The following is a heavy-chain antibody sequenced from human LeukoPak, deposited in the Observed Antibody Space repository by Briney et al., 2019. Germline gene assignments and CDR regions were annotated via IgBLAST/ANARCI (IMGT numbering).Heavy chain of an antibody. D-gene: IGHD6-6*01. V-gene: IGHV3-11*01. CDR3: ARESIAARDFDY. Sequence: GGSLRLSCAASGFTFSDYYMSWIRQAPGKGLEWVSYISSSGSTIYYADSVKGRFTISSDNAKNSLYMQMNRPRAEDTAVYYCARESIAARDFDYWGQGTLVTVSS. J-gene: IGHJ4*02. CDR2: ISSSGSTI. CDR1: GFTFSDYY.